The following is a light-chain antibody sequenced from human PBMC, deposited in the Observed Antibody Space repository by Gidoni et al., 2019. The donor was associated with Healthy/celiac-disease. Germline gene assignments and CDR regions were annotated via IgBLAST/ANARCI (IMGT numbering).Light chain of an antibody. Sequence: DIQMTQSPSSLSASVGDRVTITCRASQNISRYLNWYQQKPGKAPKFLIYVASSLQSGVPSRFNGHGFGTDFTLNNRHLEPEDFGTYYCQQSYSTLPLTFGGGTKVEIK. CDR3: QQSYSTLPLT. CDR2: VAS. V-gene: IGKV1-39*01. CDR1: QNISRY. J-gene: IGKJ4*01.